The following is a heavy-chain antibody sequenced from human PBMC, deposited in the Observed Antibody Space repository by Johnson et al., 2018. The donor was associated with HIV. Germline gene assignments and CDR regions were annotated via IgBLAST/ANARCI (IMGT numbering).Heavy chain of an antibody. J-gene: IGHJ3*02. CDR1: GYTVSSNY. CDR2: IYSGGTT. Sequence: VQLVESGGGLIQPGGSLRVSCAASGYTVSSNYMSWVRQAPGKGLEWVSVIYSGGTTYYADSVKGRVTISRANSKNTLYLQMNSLRAEDTAVYYCARILVGGVVRGVNLHDAFDIWGQGTLVTVSS. CDR3: ARILVGGVVRGVNLHDAFDI. V-gene: IGHV3-53*01. D-gene: IGHD3-10*01.